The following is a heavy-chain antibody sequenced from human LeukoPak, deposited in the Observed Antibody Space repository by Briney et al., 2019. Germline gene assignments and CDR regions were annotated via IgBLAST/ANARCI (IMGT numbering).Heavy chain of an antibody. J-gene: IGHJ5*02. CDR1: GYTFTGYY. CDR2: INPNSGGT. V-gene: IGHV1-2*02. CDR3: ARDLFHLDYRDNWFDP. D-gene: IGHD4-11*01. Sequence: ASVKVSCKASGYTFTGYYMHWVRQAPGQGLEWMGWINPNSGGTNYAQRFQGRVTMTRDTSISTAYMELSRLRSDDTAVYYCARDLFHLDYRDNWFDPWGQGTLVTVSS.